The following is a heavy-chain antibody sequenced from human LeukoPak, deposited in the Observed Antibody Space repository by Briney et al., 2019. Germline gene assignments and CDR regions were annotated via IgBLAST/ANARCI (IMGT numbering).Heavy chain of an antibody. CDR3: ARQTGSGLFILP. Sequence: SETLSLTCAVYGGSFSSSNSYWGWIRQPPGKGLEWIGSIYYSGNTYYNASLKSQVSISIDTSKNQFSLRLTSVTAADTAVYYCARQTGSGLFILPGGQGTLVTVSS. CDR2: IYYSGNT. D-gene: IGHD3/OR15-3a*01. V-gene: IGHV4-39*01. CDR1: GGSFSSSNSY. J-gene: IGHJ4*02.